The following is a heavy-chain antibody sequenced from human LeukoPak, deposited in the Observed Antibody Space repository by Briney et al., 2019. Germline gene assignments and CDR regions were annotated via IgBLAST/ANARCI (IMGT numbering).Heavy chain of an antibody. J-gene: IGHJ4*02. D-gene: IGHD3-10*01. V-gene: IGHV4-38-2*01. CDR1: GYSISRGYY. CDR2: IYHIGST. CDR3: ARAGWIITSGIDY. Sequence: PSETLSLTCGVSGYSISRGYYWAWIRQPPGKGLEWIGTIYHIGSTYYTPSLGSRVTISVDTSKNEFSLKLKSVTAADTAVYYCARAGWIITSGIDYWGQGALVTVSS.